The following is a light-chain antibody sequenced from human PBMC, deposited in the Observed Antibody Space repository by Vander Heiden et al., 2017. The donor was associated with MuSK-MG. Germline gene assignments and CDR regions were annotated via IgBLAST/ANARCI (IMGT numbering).Light chain of an antibody. V-gene: IGLV2-14*01. Sequence: QSALPQPASVSGAPGLSITISCTGTSSDVGGYNYVSWYQQHPGKAPKLMIYDVSNRPSGVSNRFSGSKSGNTASLTISGLQAEDEADYYCSSYTSSSTLVFGGGTKL. CDR3: SSYTSSSTLV. CDR2: DVS. J-gene: IGLJ2*01. CDR1: SSDVGGYNY.